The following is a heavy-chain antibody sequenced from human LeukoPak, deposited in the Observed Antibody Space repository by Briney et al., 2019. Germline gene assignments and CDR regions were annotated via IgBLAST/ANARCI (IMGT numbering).Heavy chain of an antibody. CDR2: ITGSSETI. J-gene: IGHJ4*02. V-gene: IGHV3-48*02. CDR1: GFTSSTYS. Sequence: GGSLRLSCAASGFTSSTYSMNWVRQAPGKGLEWISYITGSSETIYYAESVKGRFTISRDNAKNSLFLQMNSLRDDDTAVYYCARGGESPPYYPDHWGQGTLVTVSS. CDR3: ARGGESPPYYPDH. D-gene: IGHD3-10*01.